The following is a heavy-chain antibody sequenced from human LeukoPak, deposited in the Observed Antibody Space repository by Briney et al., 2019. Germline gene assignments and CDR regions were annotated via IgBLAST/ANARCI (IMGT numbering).Heavy chain of an antibody. J-gene: IGHJ6*02. Sequence: ASVKVSCKASGYTFTSYAMNWVRQAPGQGLEWMGWINPNSGGTNYAQKFQGWVTMTRDTSISTAYMELSRLRSDDTAVYYCARSWGVGAPYGMDVWGQGTTVTVSS. V-gene: IGHV1-2*04. CDR2: INPNSGGT. CDR3: ARSWGVGAPYGMDV. CDR1: GYTFTSYA. D-gene: IGHD1-26*01.